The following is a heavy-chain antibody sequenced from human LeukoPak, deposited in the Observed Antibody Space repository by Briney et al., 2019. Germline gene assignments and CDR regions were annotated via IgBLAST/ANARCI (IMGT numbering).Heavy chain of an antibody. CDR2: INPNSGGT. J-gene: IGHJ3*02. CDR3: ARVRYQLHDAFDI. D-gene: IGHD2-2*01. Sequence: ASVKVSCKASGYTFTGYYMHWVRQAPGQGLERMGWINPNSGGTNYAQKFQGRVTMTRDTSISTAYMEMSRLRSDDTAVYYCARVRYQLHDAFDIWGQGTIVTVSS. CDR1: GYTFTGYY. V-gene: IGHV1-2*02.